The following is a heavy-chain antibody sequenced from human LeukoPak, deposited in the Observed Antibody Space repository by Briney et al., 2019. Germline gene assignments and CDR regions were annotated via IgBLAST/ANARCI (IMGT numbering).Heavy chain of an antibody. V-gene: IGHV4-39*07. Sequence: PSETLSLTCTVSGGSISSSSYYWGWIRQPPGKGLEWIGSIHYSGSTYYNPSLKSRVTISVDTSKNQFSLKLSSVTAADTAVYYCARDGFPTYYDSSDAFDIWGQGTMVTVSS. CDR2: IHYSGST. CDR1: GGSISSSSYY. D-gene: IGHD3-22*01. J-gene: IGHJ3*02. CDR3: ARDGFPTYYDSSDAFDI.